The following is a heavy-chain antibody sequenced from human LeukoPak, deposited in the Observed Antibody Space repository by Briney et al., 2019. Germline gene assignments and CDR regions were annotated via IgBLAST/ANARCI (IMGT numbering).Heavy chain of an antibody. J-gene: IGHJ4*02. CDR2: IYPGDSET. Sequence: GESLKISCKGSGYSFTTNWIGWVRQMPGKGLEWMGIIYPGDSETRYSPSVQGQVTISADKSISTAYLQWSSLKASDTAMYYCVRSRGYSYGYSYYFDYWGQGTLVTVSS. CDR3: VRSRGYSYGYSYYFDY. D-gene: IGHD5-18*01. V-gene: IGHV5-51*01. CDR1: GYSFTTNW.